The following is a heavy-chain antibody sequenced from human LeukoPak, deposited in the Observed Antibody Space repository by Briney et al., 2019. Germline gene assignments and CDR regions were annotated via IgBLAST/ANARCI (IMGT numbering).Heavy chain of an antibody. CDR3: ARARGYFHWLPPFDY. Sequence: GASVKDSCKASGYTFTGYYMHWVRQAPGQGLEWMGWINPNSGGTNYAQKFQGRVTMTRDTSISTAYMELSRLRSDDTAVYYCARARGYFHWLPPFDYWGQGTLVTVSS. CDR1: GYTFTGYY. CDR2: INPNSGGT. J-gene: IGHJ4*02. V-gene: IGHV1-2*02. D-gene: IGHD3-9*01.